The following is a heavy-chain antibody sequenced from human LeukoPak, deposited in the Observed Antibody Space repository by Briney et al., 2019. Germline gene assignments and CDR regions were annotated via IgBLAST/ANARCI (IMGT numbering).Heavy chain of an antibody. CDR2: IYYSGTT. V-gene: IGHV4-39*07. Sequence: SETLSLTCTVSGGSISSSRYYWGWIRQPPGKGLEWIGYIYYSGTTYYNPSLKSRITISVDTSKNQFSLSLTSVTVADTAVYYCARDSYGSGSNHDYWGQGTLVTVSS. CDR1: GGSISSSRYY. CDR3: ARDSYGSGSNHDY. D-gene: IGHD3-10*01. J-gene: IGHJ4*02.